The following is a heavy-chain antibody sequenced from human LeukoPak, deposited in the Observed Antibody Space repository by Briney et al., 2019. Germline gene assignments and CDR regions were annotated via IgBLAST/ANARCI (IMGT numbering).Heavy chain of an antibody. CDR1: GGSFSGYY. D-gene: IGHD1-26*01. J-gene: IGHJ6*03. Sequence: SETLSLTCAVYGGSFSGYYWSWIRQPAGKGLEWIGRIYTSGSTNYNPSLKSRVTISVDTSKNQFSLKLSSVTAADTAVYYCARDREVTFYSGSYYQGYYYYYMDVWGKGTTVTISS. CDR2: IYTSGST. V-gene: IGHV4-4*07. CDR3: ARDREVTFYSGSYYQGYYYYYMDV.